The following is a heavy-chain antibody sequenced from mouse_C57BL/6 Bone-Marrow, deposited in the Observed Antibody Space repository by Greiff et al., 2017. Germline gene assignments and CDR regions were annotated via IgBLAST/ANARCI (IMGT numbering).Heavy chain of an antibody. J-gene: IGHJ2*01. V-gene: IGHV1-42*01. CDR1: GYSFTGYY. CDR3: ARENGPLFDY. CDR2: INPSTGGT. Sequence: VQLKESGPELVKPGASVKISCKASGYSFTGYYMNWVKQSPEKILEWIGEINPSTGGTTYNQKFKAKATLTVDKSSSTAYMKLKGLTSEDSAVYYCARENGPLFDYWGQGTTLTVSS.